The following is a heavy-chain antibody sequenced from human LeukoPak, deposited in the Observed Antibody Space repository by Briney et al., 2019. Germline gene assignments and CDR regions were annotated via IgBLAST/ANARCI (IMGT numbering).Heavy chain of an antibody. Sequence: GGSLRLSCAASGFTFSTYSLNWVRQAPGEGLEWVSSISSSSTYIYYADSVKGRFTISRDNAKNSLYLQMNSLRAEDTAVYYCARDVYDSSGYYAIDYWGQGTLVTVSS. V-gene: IGHV3-21*01. CDR1: GFTFSTYS. D-gene: IGHD3-22*01. CDR2: ISSSSTYI. J-gene: IGHJ4*02. CDR3: ARDVYDSSGYYAIDY.